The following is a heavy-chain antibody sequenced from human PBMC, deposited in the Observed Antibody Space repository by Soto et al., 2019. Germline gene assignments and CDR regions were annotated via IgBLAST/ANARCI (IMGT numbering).Heavy chain of an antibody. Sequence: GASVKVSCKASGYTFTSYAMHWVRQAPGQRLEWMGWINAGNGNTKYSQKFQGRVTITRDTSASTADMELSSLRSEDTAVYYCATGSNVSRYLGYFNNWFDPLGQGTLLTVSS. CDR2: INAGNGNT. CDR3: ATGSNVSRYLGYFNNWFDP. J-gene: IGHJ5*02. V-gene: IGHV1-3*01. CDR1: GYTFTSYA. D-gene: IGHD3-9*01.